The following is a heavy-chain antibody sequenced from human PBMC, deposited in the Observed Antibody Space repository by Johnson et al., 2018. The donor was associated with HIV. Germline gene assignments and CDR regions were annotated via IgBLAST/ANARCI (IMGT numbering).Heavy chain of an antibody. Sequence: VQLVESGGGLIQPGGSLRLSCAASGFTVSSNYMSWVRQAPGKGLEWVSVIYSGGSTYYADSVTGRFTISRDNSKNTLYLQMNSLRAEDTAVYYCARDRVAAAVDAFDIWGQGTMVTVSS. J-gene: IGHJ3*02. CDR3: ARDRVAAAVDAFDI. D-gene: IGHD6-13*01. CDR1: GFTVSSNY. CDR2: IYSGGST. V-gene: IGHV3-53*01.